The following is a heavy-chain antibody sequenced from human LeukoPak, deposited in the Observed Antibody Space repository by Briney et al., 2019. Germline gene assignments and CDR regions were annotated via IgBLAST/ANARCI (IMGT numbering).Heavy chain of an antibody. CDR2: IYYSGST. CDR3: ARATLRYFDWLLFDP. J-gene: IGHJ5*02. Sequence: PSETLSLTCTVSGGSISSGDYYWSWIRQPPGKGLEWIGYIYYSGSTYYNPSLKSRVTISVDTSKNQFSLKLSPVTAADTAVYYCARATLRYFDWLLFDPWGQGTLVTVSS. D-gene: IGHD3-9*01. V-gene: IGHV4-30-4*01. CDR1: GGSISSGDYY.